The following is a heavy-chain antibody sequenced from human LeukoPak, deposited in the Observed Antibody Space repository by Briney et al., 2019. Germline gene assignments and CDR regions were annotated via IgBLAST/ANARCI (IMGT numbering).Heavy chain of an antibody. CDR2: IIPIFGTA. V-gene: IGHV1-69*13. J-gene: IGHJ4*02. Sequence: PVKVSCKASGGTFSSYAISWVRQAPGQGLEWMGGIIPIFGTANYAQKFQGRVTITADESTSTAYMELSSLRSEDTAVYYCARERDSSSWPNNFDYWGQGTLVTVSS. CDR1: GGTFSSYA. D-gene: IGHD6-13*01. CDR3: ARERDSSSWPNNFDY.